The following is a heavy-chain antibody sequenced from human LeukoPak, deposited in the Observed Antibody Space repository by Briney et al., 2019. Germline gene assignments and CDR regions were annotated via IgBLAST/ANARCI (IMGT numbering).Heavy chain of an antibody. Sequence: GASVKVSCKASGGTLSGYAISWVRQAPGQGLEWMGRIIPILGIANYAQKFQGRVTITADKSTSTAYMELSSLRSEDTAVYYCARGAADGRGDWGQGTLVTVSS. CDR2: IIPILGIA. D-gene: IGHD6-13*01. CDR1: GGTLSGYA. V-gene: IGHV1-69*04. CDR3: ARGAADGRGD. J-gene: IGHJ4*02.